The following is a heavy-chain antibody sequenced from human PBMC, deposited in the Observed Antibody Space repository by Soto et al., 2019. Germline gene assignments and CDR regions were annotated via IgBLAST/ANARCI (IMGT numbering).Heavy chain of an antibody. J-gene: IGHJ4*02. CDR1: GETFASFG. D-gene: IGHD1-26*01. Sequence: ASVKVSCKASGETFASFGFSWVRQAPGQGLEWLGWISAYNGNTHYAQKVRDRVTLTTDTSTNTAYMELRSLTSDHTPVYYCARDQESTTDRILQYWGQGTRVTASS. V-gene: IGHV1-18*01. CDR2: ISAYNGNT. CDR3: ARDQESTTDRILQY.